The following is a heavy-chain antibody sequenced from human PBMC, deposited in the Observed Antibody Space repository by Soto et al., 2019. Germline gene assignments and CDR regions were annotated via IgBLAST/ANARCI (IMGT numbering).Heavy chain of an antibody. Sequence: EVQLVESGGGVVRPRGSLRLSCAASGFTFDDYGMSWVRQAPGKGLEWVSGINWNGGSTGYADSVKGRFTISRDNAKNSLYLQMNSLRAEDTALYYCARGGSVAGNYYYYGMDVWGQGTTVTVSS. CDR2: INWNGGST. D-gene: IGHD6-19*01. V-gene: IGHV3-20*04. CDR1: GFTFDDYG. J-gene: IGHJ6*02. CDR3: ARGGSVAGNYYYYGMDV.